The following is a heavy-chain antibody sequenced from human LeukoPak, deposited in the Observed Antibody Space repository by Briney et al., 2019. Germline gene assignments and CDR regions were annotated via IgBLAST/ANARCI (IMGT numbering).Heavy chain of an antibody. CDR1: GFTFSSYS. Sequence: GGSLRLSCAASGFTFSSYSMNWVRQAPGKGLEWVSSISSSSSYIYYADSVKGRFTISGDNAKNSLYLQMNSLRAEDTAVYYCARDRWGYEESDYWGQGTLVTASS. J-gene: IGHJ4*02. CDR2: ISSSSSYI. V-gene: IGHV3-21*01. D-gene: IGHD5-12*01. CDR3: ARDRWGYEESDY.